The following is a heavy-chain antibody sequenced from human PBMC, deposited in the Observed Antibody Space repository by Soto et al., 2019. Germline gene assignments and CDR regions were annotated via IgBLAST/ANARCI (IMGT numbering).Heavy chain of an antibody. Sequence: QVQLQESGPGLVKPSETLSLTCTVSGASISGNYWSWIRQPPGKDLEWIGYIYDSGSTNYSPSLQSRGTMSIDRSKNQFSLALTSVPAADTAVYFCARYRRGTGWYYLAYWGQGILVTVSS. D-gene: IGHD6-19*01. J-gene: IGHJ4*02. CDR2: IYDSGST. V-gene: IGHV4-59*01. CDR3: ARYRRGTGWYYLAY. CDR1: GASISGNY.